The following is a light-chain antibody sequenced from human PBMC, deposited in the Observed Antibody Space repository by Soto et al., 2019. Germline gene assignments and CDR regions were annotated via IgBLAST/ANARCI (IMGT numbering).Light chain of an antibody. V-gene: IGKV1-5*01. CDR1: QSISSW. CDR2: DVS. J-gene: IGKJ1*01. CDR3: QQYNTSWT. Sequence: DFQMTQSPSTLSASVGDRVTITCRASQSISSWLAWYQQKPGKAPKLLIYDVSSLESGVPSRFSGSGSGTEFTLTIGSLQPDDSATYYCQQYNTSWTFGQGTKVEIK.